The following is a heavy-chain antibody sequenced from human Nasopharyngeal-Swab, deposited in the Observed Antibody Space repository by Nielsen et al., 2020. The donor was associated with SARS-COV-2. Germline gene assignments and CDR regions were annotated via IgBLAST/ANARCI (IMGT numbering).Heavy chain of an antibody. CDR1: GYTFTSYY. D-gene: IGHD2-2*01. Sequence: ASVKVSCKASGYTFTSYYIHWVRQAPGQGLEWTGIINPSAGRTSYAQKFQGRVTMTRDTSTSTVSMELSSLRSEDTAVYYCAREDIGVVPVAMGYNWFDPWGQGTLVTVSS. CDR3: AREDIGVVPVAMGYNWFDP. J-gene: IGHJ5*02. V-gene: IGHV1-46*01. CDR2: INPSAGRT.